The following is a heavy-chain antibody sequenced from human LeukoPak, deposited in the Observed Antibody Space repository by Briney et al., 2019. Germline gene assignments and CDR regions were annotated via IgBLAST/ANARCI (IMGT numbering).Heavy chain of an antibody. Sequence: ASVKVSCKASGGTFSSYAISWERQAPGQGVGWMGGIIPIFGSANFAQKFQGRVTTTADDSTNTAYMELSSLRSEDTAFYYCARGLSRWSTPTSSYYYRMDVWGQGTTVVVSS. V-gene: IGHV1-69*13. D-gene: IGHD4-23*01. J-gene: IGHJ6*02. CDR2: IIPIFGSA. CDR1: GGTFSSYA. CDR3: ARGLSRWSTPTSSYYYRMDV.